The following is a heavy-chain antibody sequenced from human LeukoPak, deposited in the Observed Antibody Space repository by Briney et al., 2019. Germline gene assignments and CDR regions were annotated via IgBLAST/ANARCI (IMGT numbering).Heavy chain of an antibody. V-gene: IGHV1-18*01. CDR2: ISAYNGNT. J-gene: IGHJ4*02. Sequence: ASVKVSCKASGYTFTSYGISWVRQAPGQGLEWMGWISAYNGNTNHAQKLQGRVTMTTDTSTSTAYMELRSLRSDDTAVYYCARVPTAVTTSWYFDYWGQGTLVTVSS. CDR3: ARVPTAVTTSWYFDY. D-gene: IGHD4-17*01. CDR1: GYTFTSYG.